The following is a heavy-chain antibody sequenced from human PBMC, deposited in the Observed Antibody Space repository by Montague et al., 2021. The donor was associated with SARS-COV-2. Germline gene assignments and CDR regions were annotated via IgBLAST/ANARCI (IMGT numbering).Heavy chain of an antibody. D-gene: IGHD3-10*02. Sequence: PALVIPTQTLALTCTFSGFSLTTDGMCVSWIRQPPGKALEWLARIDWDDDKHYSTSLKTRLTISKDTSKNQVVLTMTNMNPADTATYYCARNGVGFRCSAKYYSGYWLDPWGQGTLATVSS. CDR1: GFSLTTDGMC. J-gene: IGHJ5*02. CDR2: IDWDDDK. V-gene: IGHV2-70*11. CDR3: ARNGVGFRCSAKYYSGYWLDP.